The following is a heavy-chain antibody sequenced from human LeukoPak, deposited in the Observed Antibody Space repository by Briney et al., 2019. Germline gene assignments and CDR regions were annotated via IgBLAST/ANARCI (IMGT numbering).Heavy chain of an antibody. CDR3: AKDSIRSSWSPGWFDP. J-gene: IGHJ5*02. D-gene: IGHD6-13*01. Sequence: GGSLRLSCAASGFAFNTYSMNWVRQAPGKGLEWVSFIFSSSTYIYYTDSVKGRFTISRDNSKNTLYLQMNSLRAEDTAVYYCAKDSIRSSWSPGWFDPWGQGTLVTVPS. CDR2: IFSSSTYI. V-gene: IGHV3-21*04. CDR1: GFAFNTYS.